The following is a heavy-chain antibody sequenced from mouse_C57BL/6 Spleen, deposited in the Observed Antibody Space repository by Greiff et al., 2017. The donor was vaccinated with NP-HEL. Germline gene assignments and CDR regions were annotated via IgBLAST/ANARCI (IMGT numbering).Heavy chain of an antibody. CDR2: IYPGSGST. J-gene: IGHJ2*01. CDR3: ARVYYGSSLFDY. CDR1: GYTFTSYW. D-gene: IGHD1-1*01. V-gene: IGHV1-55*01. Sequence: VQLQQPGAELVKPGASVKMSCKASGYTFTSYWITWVKQRPGQGLEWIGDIYPGSGSTNYNEKFKSKATLTVDTSSSTAYMQLSSLTSEDSAVYYCARVYYGSSLFDYWGQGTTLTVSS.